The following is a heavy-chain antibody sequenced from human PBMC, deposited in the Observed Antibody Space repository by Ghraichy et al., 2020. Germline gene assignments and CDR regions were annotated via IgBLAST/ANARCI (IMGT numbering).Heavy chain of an antibody. CDR1: GFTVSSNY. V-gene: IGHV3-53*01. CDR2: IYSGGST. D-gene: IGHD6-6*01. Sequence: LSLTCAASGFTVSSNYMSWVRQAPGKGLEWVSVIYSGGSTYYADSVKGRFTISRDNSKNTLYLQMNSLRAEDTAVYYCARDRRGWVDPWGQGTLVTVSS. J-gene: IGHJ5*02. CDR3: ARDRRGWVDP.